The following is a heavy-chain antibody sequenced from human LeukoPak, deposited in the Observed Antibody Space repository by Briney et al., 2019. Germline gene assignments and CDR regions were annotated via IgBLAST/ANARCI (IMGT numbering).Heavy chain of an antibody. CDR2: TYNSGST. CDR1: GASVSSDY. CDR3: ARDRGEGRERPFDY. Sequence: PSETLSLTCTVSGASVSSDYWSWIRQPPGKGLEWIGYTYNSGSTRYNPSLKSRATILVDTSRSQVSLRLTSVTAADTAVYYCARDRGEGRERPFDYWGQGTLVTVSS. J-gene: IGHJ4*02. V-gene: IGHV4-59*02. D-gene: IGHD1-26*01.